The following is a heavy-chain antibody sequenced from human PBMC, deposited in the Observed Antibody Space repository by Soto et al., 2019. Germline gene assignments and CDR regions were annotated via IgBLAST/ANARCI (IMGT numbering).Heavy chain of an antibody. CDR2: IYYSGNT. CDR3: AGHLRPASSGFPGGRFDP. Sequence: QLQLQESGPGLVKPSETLSLTCTVYGGSISSSSYYWGWIRQPPGKGLEGIGSIYYSGNTYYNPSLKSRVTMSIDTSKNQSSLKLGSVTAADSAVYYWAGHLRPASSGFPGGRFDPWGQGTLVNVSS. D-gene: IGHD6-19*01. CDR1: GGSISSSSYY. J-gene: IGHJ5*02. V-gene: IGHV4-39*01.